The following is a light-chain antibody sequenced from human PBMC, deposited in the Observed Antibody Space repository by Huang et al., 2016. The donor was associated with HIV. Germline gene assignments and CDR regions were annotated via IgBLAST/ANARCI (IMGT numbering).Light chain of an antibody. CDR1: QSLVHSDGNTY. V-gene: IGKV2-30*02. J-gene: IGKJ4*01. CDR3: MQGTHWPLT. CDR2: KVS. Sequence: DVVMTQSPLSLPVTLGQPASISCRSSQSLVHSDGNTYVHWFHQRPGQSPRRLIYKVSNRDSGVPDRFSGSGSGTDFTLKISRVEAEDVGVYYCMQGTHWPLTFGGGTKVEIK.